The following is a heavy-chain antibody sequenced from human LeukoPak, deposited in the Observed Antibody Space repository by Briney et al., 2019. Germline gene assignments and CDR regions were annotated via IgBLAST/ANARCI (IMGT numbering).Heavy chain of an antibody. CDR3: ARDRRAIPLAAAGTPGAFDI. J-gene: IGHJ3*02. CDR2: ISAYNGNT. D-gene: IGHD6-13*01. Sequence: GASVKVSCKASGYTFTSYGISWVRQAPGQGLEWMGWISAYNGNTNYAQKLQGRVTMTTDTSTSTAYMELRSLRSDDTAVYYCARDRRAIPLAAAGTPGAFDIWGQGTMVTVSS. V-gene: IGHV1-18*01. CDR1: GYTFTSYG.